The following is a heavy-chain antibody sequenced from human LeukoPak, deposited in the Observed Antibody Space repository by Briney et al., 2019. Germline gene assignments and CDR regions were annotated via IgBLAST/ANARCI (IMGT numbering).Heavy chain of an antibody. Sequence: SETLSLTCTVSGGSISSSSYYWGWIRQPPVKGLEWIGSIYYSGSTYYNPSLKSRVTISVDTSKNQFSLKLSSVTAADTAVYYCATTGYGSGSYSWWFDPWGQGTLVTVSS. D-gene: IGHD3-10*01. CDR3: ATTGYGSGSYSWWFDP. V-gene: IGHV4-39*07. CDR2: IYYSGST. CDR1: GGSISSSSYY. J-gene: IGHJ5*02.